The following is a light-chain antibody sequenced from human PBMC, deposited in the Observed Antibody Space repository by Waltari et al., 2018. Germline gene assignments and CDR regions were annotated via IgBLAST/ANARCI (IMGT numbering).Light chain of an antibody. Sequence: SYALTQPPSVSVSPGQTARITCSGDALPKQFACWYQQKSGQAPVVVIYKDTERPSGIPDRISGSSSGTTVTLTISGAHAEDEADYYCQSGDSSGVVVFGGGTKLTVL. CDR2: KDT. J-gene: IGLJ2*01. CDR3: QSGDSSGVVV. CDR1: ALPKQF. V-gene: IGLV3-25*03.